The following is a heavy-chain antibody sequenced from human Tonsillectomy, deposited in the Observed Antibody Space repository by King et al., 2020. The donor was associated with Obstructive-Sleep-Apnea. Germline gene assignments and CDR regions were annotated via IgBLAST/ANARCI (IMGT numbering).Heavy chain of an antibody. CDR1: GFTLSSYW. CDR2: INNDGSST. CDR3: ARESQLRSCLDY. Sequence: VQLVESGGGLVQPGGSLRLSCAASGFTLSSYWMHWVRQAPGKGLVWVSRINNDGSSTSYADSVKGRFTISRDNAKNTLYLQMNSLRAEDTAVYYCARESQLRSCLDYWGQGTLVTVSS. J-gene: IGHJ4*02. V-gene: IGHV3-74*01. D-gene: IGHD1-1*01.